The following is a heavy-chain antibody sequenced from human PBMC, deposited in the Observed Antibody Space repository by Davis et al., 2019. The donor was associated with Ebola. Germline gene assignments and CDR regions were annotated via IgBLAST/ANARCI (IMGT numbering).Heavy chain of an antibody. CDR1: GFSVSSSF. CDR2: ISNNGAT. J-gene: IGHJ4*02. CDR3: ANQERGSWYYFDY. Sequence: GESLKISCVASGFSVSSSFMSWVRQAPGKGLEWVSVISNNGATYYAESVKGRFTISRDNSKNTLYLQMNSLRAEDTAVYYCANQERGSWYYFDYWGQGTLVTVSS. V-gene: IGHV3-53*01. D-gene: IGHD6-13*01.